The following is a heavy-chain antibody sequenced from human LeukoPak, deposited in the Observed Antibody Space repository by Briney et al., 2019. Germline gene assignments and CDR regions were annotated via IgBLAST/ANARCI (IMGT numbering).Heavy chain of an antibody. CDR3: ATDPDDAFDI. J-gene: IGHJ3*02. CDR1: GFTFSIYA. CDR2: ISGSGGST. Sequence: PGGSLRLSCAASGFTFSIYAMSWVRQAPGKGLEWVSAISGSGGSTYYADSVKGRFTISRDNSKNTLYLQMNSLGAEDTAVYYCATDPDDAFDIWGQGTMVTVSS. D-gene: IGHD1-14*01. V-gene: IGHV3-23*01.